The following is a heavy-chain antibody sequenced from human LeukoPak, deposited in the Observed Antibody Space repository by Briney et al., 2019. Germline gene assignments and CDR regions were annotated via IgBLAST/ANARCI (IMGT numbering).Heavy chain of an antibody. J-gene: IGHJ4*02. CDR2: IYPDDSDT. CDR3: ARQGSGIFDY. V-gene: IGHV5-51*01. CDR1: GYSFTNYW. Sequence: GESLNISCKASGYSFTNYWIGWVRQLPGKGLEWMGIIYPDDSDTRYSPSFQGQVTISADTSMNTAYLQWSGLKASDTAMYYCARQGSGIFDYWGQGTLVTVSS. D-gene: IGHD2-15*01.